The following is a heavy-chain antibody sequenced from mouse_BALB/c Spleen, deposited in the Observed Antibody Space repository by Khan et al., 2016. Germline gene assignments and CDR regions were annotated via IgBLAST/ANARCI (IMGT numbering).Heavy chain of an antibody. J-gene: IGHJ2*01. D-gene: IGHD1-1*01. CDR3: TRSGGSSYDY. V-gene: IGHV1-69*02. Sequence: VQLQESGAELVKPGASVKLSCKASGYIFTSYWLNWVKQRPGQGLEWIGNIYPSDSYTTYNQNFKDKAALTVDRSSSTAYMQLSSPTSEDSAVYYCTRSGGSSYDYWGQGTTLTVSS. CDR1: GYIFTSYW. CDR2: IYPSDSYT.